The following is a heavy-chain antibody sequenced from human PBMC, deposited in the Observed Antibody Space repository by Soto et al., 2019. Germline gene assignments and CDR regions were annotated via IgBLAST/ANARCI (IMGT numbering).Heavy chain of an antibody. V-gene: IGHV1-46*03. Sequence: ASVKVSCKASGYTITSYGISWVRQAPGQGLEWMGIINPSGGSTNYAQKFQGRVTMTRDTSTSTVYMELSSLRSEDTAIYYCSSGYPSWDQLGNLPGAFWGQGTLVTVSS. CDR1: GYTITSYG. CDR3: SSGYPSWDQLGNLPGAF. CDR2: INPSGGST. J-gene: IGHJ1*01. D-gene: IGHD1-1*01.